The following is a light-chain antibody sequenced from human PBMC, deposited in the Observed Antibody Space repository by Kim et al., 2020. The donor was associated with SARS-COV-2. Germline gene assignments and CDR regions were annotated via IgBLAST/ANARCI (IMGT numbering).Light chain of an antibody. CDR2: YDR. J-gene: IGLJ2*01. CDR1: NIGSES. Sequence: APGKTARITCGGENIGSESVHWNQQKPGQAPGVVIYYDRDRPSGIPDRFSGSNSGNTATLTITRVEAGDEADYYCQVWDTSTNHVVFGGGTQLTVL. V-gene: IGLV3-21*01. CDR3: QVWDTSTNHVV.